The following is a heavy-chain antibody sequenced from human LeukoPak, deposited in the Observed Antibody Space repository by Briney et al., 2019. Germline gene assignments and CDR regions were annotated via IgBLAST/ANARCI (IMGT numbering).Heavy chain of an antibody. V-gene: IGHV1-69*13. D-gene: IGHD1-20*01. J-gene: IGHJ4*02. Sequence: SVKVSCKASGGTFSSYAISWVRQAPGQGLEWMGGIIPIFGTANYAQKFQGRVTITADESTSTAYMELSSLRSEDTAVYYCARDSGITGTTGAIDYWGQGTLVTVSS. CDR1: GGTFSSYA. CDR2: IIPIFGTA. CDR3: ARDSGITGTTGAIDY.